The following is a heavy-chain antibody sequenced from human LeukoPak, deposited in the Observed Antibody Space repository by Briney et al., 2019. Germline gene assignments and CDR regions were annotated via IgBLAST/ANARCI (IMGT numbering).Heavy chain of an antibody. J-gene: IGHJ1*01. CDR3: TRNSGWYGLS. D-gene: IGHD6-19*01. CDR2: IDYDGGSG. V-gene: IGHV3-23*01. Sequence: GGSLRLSCAASGFILSTYVMSWVRQAPGKGLEWVSSIDYDGGSGHYADSVKGRFTISRDNSNNTLFLHLNSLRGEDTAVYYCTRNSGWYGLSWGQGTLVTVSS. CDR1: GFILSTYV.